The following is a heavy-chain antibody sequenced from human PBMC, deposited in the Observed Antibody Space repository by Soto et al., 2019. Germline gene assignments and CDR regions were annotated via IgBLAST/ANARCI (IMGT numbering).Heavy chain of an antibody. CDR2: INPSGGSA. CDR3: ARGTRGGSCHY. D-gene: IGHD2-15*01. Sequence: QVQLVQSGAEVKKPGASVKVSCKASGYTFTSNHMHWVRQAPGQGLEWMGIINPSGGSATYAQQFQGRVTVTRETSTSPVYMELTSLRSADPAVYYCARGTRGGSCHYWGQGTLVTVSP. V-gene: IGHV1-46*01. CDR1: GYTFTSNH. J-gene: IGHJ4*02.